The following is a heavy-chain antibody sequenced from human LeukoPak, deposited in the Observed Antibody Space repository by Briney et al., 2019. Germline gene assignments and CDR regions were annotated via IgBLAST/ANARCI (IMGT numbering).Heavy chain of an antibody. J-gene: IGHJ5*02. CDR3: ARGGGWYGGLWFDP. CDR2: INSKSGGT. Sequence: ASVKVSCKASGYTYTSYYMHWVRQAPGQGLEWMGWINSKSGGTNYAQKFQGRVTMTRDTSITTAYMELRSLRSDDTAVYYCARGGGWYGGLWFDPWGQGTLVTVSS. V-gene: IGHV1-2*02. D-gene: IGHD6-19*01. CDR1: GYTYTSYY.